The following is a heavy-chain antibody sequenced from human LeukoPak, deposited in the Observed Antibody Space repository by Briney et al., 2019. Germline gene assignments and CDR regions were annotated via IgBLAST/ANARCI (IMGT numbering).Heavy chain of an antibody. CDR3: ARRLTGYNDFWFDP. CDR2: IYHGGSP. CDR1: GGSISNGGYS. Sequence: SETLSLTCAVSGGSISNGGYSWSWIRQPPGKGLEWIGYIYHGGSPYYNPSLKSRVTISVDRSKNQFSLKLSSVTAADTAVYFCARRLTGYNDFWFDPWGQGTLVTVSS. V-gene: IGHV4-30-2*01. D-gene: IGHD5-24*01. J-gene: IGHJ5*02.